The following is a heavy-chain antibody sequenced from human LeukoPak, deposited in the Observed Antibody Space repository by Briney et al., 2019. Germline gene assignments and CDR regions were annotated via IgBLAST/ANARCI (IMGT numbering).Heavy chain of an antibody. V-gene: IGHV3-23*01. J-gene: IGHJ4*02. Sequence: GGSLRLSCAASGFIFSSYAMTWVRQTPGKGLEWVSGISGTTSGTYYADSVKGRFTISRDNSKNTLFLQVNSLRAEDTAVYYCAKQLGYCSDGSCYFPYWGQGTLVTVSS. CDR3: AKQLGYCSDGSCYFPY. CDR1: GFIFSSYA. D-gene: IGHD2-15*01. CDR2: ISGTTSGT.